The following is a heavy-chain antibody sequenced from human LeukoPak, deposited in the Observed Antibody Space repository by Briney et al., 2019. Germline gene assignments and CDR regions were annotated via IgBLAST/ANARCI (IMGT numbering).Heavy chain of an antibody. D-gene: IGHD3-22*01. Sequence: GESLKISCKGSGYSFTSYWIGWVRQMPGKGLEWMGIIYPGDSDTRYSPSFQGQVTISADKSISTAYLQWSSLKASDTAMYYCARRQSNYYDSSGYEGAFDIWGQGTMVTVSS. CDR3: ARRQSNYYDSSGYEGAFDI. CDR1: GYSFTSYW. CDR2: IYPGDSDT. J-gene: IGHJ3*02. V-gene: IGHV5-51*01.